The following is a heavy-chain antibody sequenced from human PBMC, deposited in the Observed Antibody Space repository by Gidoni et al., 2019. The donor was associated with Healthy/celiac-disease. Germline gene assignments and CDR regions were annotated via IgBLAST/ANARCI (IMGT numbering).Heavy chain of an antibody. Sequence: QVQLQESGPGLVKPSPTLSLTCTVSGGSISSGGYYWSWIRQHPGKGLEWIGYIDYSGSTYYNPSLKSRVTISVDTSKNQFSLKLSSVTAADTAVYYCVRDHLSRKYYYGMDVWGQGTTVTVSS. J-gene: IGHJ6*02. D-gene: IGHD3-16*02. CDR3: VRDHLSRKYYYGMDV. V-gene: IGHV4-31*03. CDR2: IDYSGST. CDR1: GGSISSGGYY.